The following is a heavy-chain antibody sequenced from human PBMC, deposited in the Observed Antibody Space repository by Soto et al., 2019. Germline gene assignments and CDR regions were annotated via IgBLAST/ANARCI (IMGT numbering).Heavy chain of an antibody. CDR2: FNHSGDT. V-gene: IGHV4-34*01. J-gene: IGHJ4*02. Sequence: LSLTCAVYGGSLSGYYWSWIRQPPGKALEWIGEFNHSGDTNYNPSLKSRVTISVDTSKNQLFLSLSSVTAADTAMYYCARHHVRGRTIAGAAEFWGQGTLVTVSS. CDR1: GGSLSGYY. D-gene: IGHD1-26*01. CDR3: ARHHVRGRTIAGAAEF.